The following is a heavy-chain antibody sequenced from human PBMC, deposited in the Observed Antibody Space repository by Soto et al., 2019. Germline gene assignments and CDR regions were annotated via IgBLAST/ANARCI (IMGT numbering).Heavy chain of an antibody. CDR3: AKERVNGTLIRGANYYGMDV. Sequence: SVKVSCKASGGTFSSYAIRWVRQAPGQGLEWMGGIIPIFGTANYAQKFEGRVTITADESTSTAYMELSSLRSEYTAVYYCAKERVNGTLIRGANYYGMDVWGQGTTVTVSS. V-gene: IGHV1-69*13. J-gene: IGHJ6*02. D-gene: IGHD1-20*01. CDR2: IIPIFGTA. CDR1: GGTFSSYA.